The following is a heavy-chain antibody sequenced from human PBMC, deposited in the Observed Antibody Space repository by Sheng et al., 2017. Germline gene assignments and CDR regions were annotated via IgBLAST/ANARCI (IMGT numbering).Heavy chain of an antibody. V-gene: IGHV3-33*01. Sequence: QVQLVESGGGVVQPGRSLRLSCAASGFTFSSYGMHWVRQAPGKGLEWVAVIWYDGSNKYYADSVKGRFTISRDNSKNTLYLQMNSLRAEDTAVYYCARDRDYGSGRPNYMDVWGQGTTVTVSS. CDR3: ARDRDYGSGRPNYMDV. D-gene: IGHD3-10*01. CDR2: IWYDGSNK. J-gene: IGHJ6*03. CDR1: GFTFSSYG.